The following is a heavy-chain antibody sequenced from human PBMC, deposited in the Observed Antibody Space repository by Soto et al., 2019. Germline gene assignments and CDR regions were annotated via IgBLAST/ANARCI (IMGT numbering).Heavy chain of an antibody. J-gene: IGHJ4*02. Sequence: SETLSLTCTISGDSISSYYWSWIRQPPGKGLEWIGYIFHTGSANYNPSLKSRVTISIDTSKNQFSLRLSSVTAADTAVYYCARQPYTSGAYYFDYWGQGTPVTVSS. CDR1: GDSISSYY. D-gene: IGHD6-19*01. CDR2: IFHTGSA. CDR3: ARQPYTSGAYYFDY. V-gene: IGHV4-59*08.